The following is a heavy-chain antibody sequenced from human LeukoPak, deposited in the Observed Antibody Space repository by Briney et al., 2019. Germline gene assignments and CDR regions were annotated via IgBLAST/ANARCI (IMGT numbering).Heavy chain of an antibody. D-gene: IGHD5-12*01. CDR3: ARDMSGYDRYYYYYMDV. J-gene: IGHJ6*03. CDR1: GYTFTSYC. V-gene: IGHV1-46*01. CDR2: INPSGGST. Sequence: ASVKVSCKASGYTFTSYCMHWVRQAPGQGLEWMGIINPSGGSTSYAQKFQGRVTMTRDTSTSTVYMELSSLRSEDTAVYYCARDMSGYDRYYYYYMDVWGKGITVTVSS.